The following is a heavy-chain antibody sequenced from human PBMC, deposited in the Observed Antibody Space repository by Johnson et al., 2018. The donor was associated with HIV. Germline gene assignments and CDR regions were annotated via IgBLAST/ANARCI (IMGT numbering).Heavy chain of an antibody. J-gene: IGHJ3*02. D-gene: IGHD3-22*01. Sequence: QVQLVESGGGVVQPGRSLRLSCAASGFTFSSYAMHWVRQAPGKGLEWVAVIWYDGSNKYYADSVKGRFTISRDNSKNTLYLQMNSLRAEDTAVYYCAKDSRPIYYDSSGSMGGIWGQGTMVTVSS. V-gene: IGHV3-30*04. CDR1: GFTFSSYA. CDR2: IWYDGSNK. CDR3: AKDSRPIYYDSSGSMGGI.